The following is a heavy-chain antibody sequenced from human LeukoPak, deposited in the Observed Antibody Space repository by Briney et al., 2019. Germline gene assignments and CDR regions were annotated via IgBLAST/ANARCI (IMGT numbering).Heavy chain of an antibody. J-gene: IGHJ6*03. Sequence: PGGSLTLSCPASGFTFTIYTIGWVRQAPEQGLEWMGRTLPMLGIANYAQKFQGRVTITADKSTSTAYMELSSLRSEDTAVYYCARSPYYYDSSGYYYGYYYYMDVWGKGTTVTVSS. D-gene: IGHD3-22*01. CDR1: GFTFTIYT. CDR2: TLPMLGIA. V-gene: IGHV1-69*02. CDR3: ARSPYYYDSSGYYYGYYYYMDV.